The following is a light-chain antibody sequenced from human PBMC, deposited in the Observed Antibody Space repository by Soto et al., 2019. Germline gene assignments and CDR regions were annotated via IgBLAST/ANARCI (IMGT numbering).Light chain of an antibody. CDR1: QDILYMSNNKKY. CDR3: QQYHTTPFT. CDR2: LAS. Sequence: DAVHTLSAAFVEMSVVQRATPNCKPRQDILYMSNNKKYLAWDWGIPRQPPKLLIYLASMRESGVEDRFGGSGSGTDFTLSLTALQADDVAVYSCQQYHTTPFTFGPGTKVDIK. V-gene: IGKV4-1*01. J-gene: IGKJ3*01.